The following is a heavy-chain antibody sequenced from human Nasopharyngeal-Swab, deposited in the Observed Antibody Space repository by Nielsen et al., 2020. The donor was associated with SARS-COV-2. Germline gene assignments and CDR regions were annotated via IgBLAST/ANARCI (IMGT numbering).Heavy chain of an antibody. V-gene: IGHV3-30*03. Sequence: RGSLRLSCVASRFTFSRWPMHWVRQAPGKGLEWVTVISSDGSDKQYVDSVKGRFTTSRDSSKNTLYLQMDSLRGEDTAVYYCARDAPAHYGAFYWGRGTLVTVSS. CDR3: ARDAPAHYGAFY. D-gene: IGHD4-17*01. J-gene: IGHJ4*02. CDR2: ISSDGSDK. CDR1: RFTFSRWP.